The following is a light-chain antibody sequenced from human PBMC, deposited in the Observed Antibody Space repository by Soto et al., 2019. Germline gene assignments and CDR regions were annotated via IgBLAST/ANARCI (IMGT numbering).Light chain of an antibody. V-gene: IGKV3-20*01. CDR3: QKYGSSTWT. J-gene: IGKJ1*01. CDR1: QSVSSSY. Sequence: EIVLTQSPGTLSLSPGESATLSCRASQSVSSSYLAWYQQKPGQAPRLLIYGESTRATGIPARFSGSGSGTDLTLTISRLEPEDFAVYYCQKYGSSTWTCGQGTKVDIK. CDR2: GES.